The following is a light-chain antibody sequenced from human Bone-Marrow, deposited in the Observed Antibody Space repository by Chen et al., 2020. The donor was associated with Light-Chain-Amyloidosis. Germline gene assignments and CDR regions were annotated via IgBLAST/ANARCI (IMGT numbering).Light chain of an antibody. V-gene: IGLV3-21*02. CDR3: QVWDRGSDRPV. CDR2: DDS. Sequence: SYVLTQPSSVSVAPGQTATIACGGNNIGSTSVHWYQPTPGQAPLLVVYDDSDRHSGIPERLSGSNSGNTATLTISRVEAGDEADYYCQVWDRGSDRPVFGGGTKLTVL. CDR1: NIGSTS. J-gene: IGLJ3*02.